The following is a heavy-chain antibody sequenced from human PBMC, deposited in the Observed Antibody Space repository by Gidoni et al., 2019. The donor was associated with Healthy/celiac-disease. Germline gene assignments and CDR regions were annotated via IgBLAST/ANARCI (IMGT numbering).Heavy chain of an antibody. CDR3: ASTLGDYVYDY. D-gene: IGHD3-10*02. Sequence: EVQPVQSGAAVKKPGESLRISCKGAGYSFTRYWISWVRQMPGKGLEWMGRIDPSDSYTNYSPSFQGHVTISADKSISTAYLQWSSLKASDTAMYYCASTLGDYVYDYWGQGTLVTVSS. CDR1: GYSFTRYW. J-gene: IGHJ4*02. CDR2: IDPSDSYT. V-gene: IGHV5-10-1*03.